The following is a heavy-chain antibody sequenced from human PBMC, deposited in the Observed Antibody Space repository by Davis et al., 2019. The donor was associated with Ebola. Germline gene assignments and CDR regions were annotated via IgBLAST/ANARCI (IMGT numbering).Heavy chain of an antibody. Sequence: GGSLRLSCAASGFTFSSYAMSWVRQAPGKGLEWVSAISGSGGSTYYADSVKGRFTISRDNSKNALYLQMNSLRAEDTAVYYCARVGYYYDSSGYYLYGMDVWGQGTTVTVSS. CDR2: ISGSGGST. CDR3: ARVGYYYDSSGYYLYGMDV. CDR1: GFTFSSYA. D-gene: IGHD3-22*01. J-gene: IGHJ6*02. V-gene: IGHV3-23*01.